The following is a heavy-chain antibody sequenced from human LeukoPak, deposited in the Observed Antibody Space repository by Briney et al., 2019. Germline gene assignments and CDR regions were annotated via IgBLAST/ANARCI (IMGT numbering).Heavy chain of an antibody. Sequence: GGSLRLSCAASGFTFSTYWMSWVRQAPGKGLEWVANIKDDGSEKYYVDSVKGRFTMSRDNSKNMLYLQMNNLRADDTAVYYCARDIAARRVDLWGQGTLVLVSS. V-gene: IGHV3-7*01. CDR2: IKDDGSEK. CDR3: ARDIAARRVDL. D-gene: IGHD6-6*01. CDR1: GFTFSTYW. J-gene: IGHJ5*02.